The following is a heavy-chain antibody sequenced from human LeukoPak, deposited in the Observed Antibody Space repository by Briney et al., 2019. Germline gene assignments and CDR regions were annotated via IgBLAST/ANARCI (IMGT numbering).Heavy chain of an antibody. V-gene: IGHV1-2*02. CDR3: ARGVGTYSSSPFKVMRFDP. CDR1: GYTFTGYY. CDR2: INPNSGGT. Sequence: GASVKVSCKASGYTFTGYYMHWVRQAPGQGLAWMGWINPNSGGTNYAQKFQGRVTMTRDTSISTAYMELSRLRSDDTAVYYCARGVGTYSSSPFKVMRFDPWGQGTLVTVSS. D-gene: IGHD6-13*01. J-gene: IGHJ5*02.